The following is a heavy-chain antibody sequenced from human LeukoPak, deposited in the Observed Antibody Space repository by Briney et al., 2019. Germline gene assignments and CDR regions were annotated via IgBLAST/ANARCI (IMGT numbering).Heavy chain of an antibody. Sequence: GGSLRLSCAASGFTFSNAWMSWVRQAPGKGLEWVGRIKSKTDGGTTDYAAPVKGRFTISRDDSKNTLYLQMNSLKTEDTAVYYCTTELSSRIIRIAFDIWGQGTMVTVSS. CDR3: TTELSSRIIRIAFDI. V-gene: IGHV3-15*01. CDR2: IKSKTDGGTT. D-gene: IGHD3-16*01. CDR1: GFTFSNAW. J-gene: IGHJ3*02.